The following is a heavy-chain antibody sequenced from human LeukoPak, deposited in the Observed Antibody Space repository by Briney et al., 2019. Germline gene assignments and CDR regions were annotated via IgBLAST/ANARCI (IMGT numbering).Heavy chain of an antibody. CDR2: IYHSGST. V-gene: IGHV4-30-2*01. CDR1: GGSISSSSYS. D-gene: IGHD3-22*01. CDR3: ARESLRSGSFDY. J-gene: IGHJ4*02. Sequence: PSETLSLTCTVSGGSISSSSYSWNWIRQPPGKGLEWIGYIYHSGSTYYNPSLKSRVTISVDRSKNQFSLKLSSVTAADTAVYYCARESLRSGSFDYWGQGTLVTVSS.